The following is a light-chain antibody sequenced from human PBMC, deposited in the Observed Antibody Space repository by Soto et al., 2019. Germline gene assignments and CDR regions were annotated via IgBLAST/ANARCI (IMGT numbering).Light chain of an antibody. Sequence: DIQMTQSLSTLSASVGDRVTITCRASQSINNWLAWYQRKPGKAPKLLIYKASILETGVPSRFSGSGSGTDFTLTISSLQPDDFATYYCQHYSGYPFTFGGGTRVE. CDR2: KAS. CDR3: QHYSGYPFT. V-gene: IGKV1-5*03. J-gene: IGKJ4*01. CDR1: QSINNW.